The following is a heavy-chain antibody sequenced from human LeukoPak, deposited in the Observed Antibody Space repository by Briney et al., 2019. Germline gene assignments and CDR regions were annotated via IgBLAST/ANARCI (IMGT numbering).Heavy chain of an antibody. D-gene: IGHD6-13*01. J-gene: IGHJ6*02. V-gene: IGHV3-7*05. CDR3: ARDPYSRSWSYGMDV. CDR2: IKEDGSEE. Sequence: GGSLRLSCAVSGFTFSTYWMSWVRQTPEKGLEWVANIKEDGSEEVYVDSVKGRFTISRDNAKSSLYLQTNSLRTEDTAVYYCARDPYSRSWSYGMDVWGQGTTVTVSS. CDR1: GFTFSTYW.